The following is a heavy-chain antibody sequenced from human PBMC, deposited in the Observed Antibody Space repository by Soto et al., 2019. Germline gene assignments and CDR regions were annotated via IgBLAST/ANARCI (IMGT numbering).Heavy chain of an antibody. CDR2: ITGSP. V-gene: IGHV4-31*03. J-gene: IGHJ4*02. Sequence: PSETLSLTCTVSGASVSSAAHHWTWIRQHPGQGLEWIGYITGSPYYNPSLKSRVTISLDTSRNQFSLDLSSVTAADTAVYYCATLTAGARGRGYWGQGTLVTVSS. D-gene: IGHD1-26*01. CDR1: GASVSSAAHH. CDR3: ATLTAGARGRGY.